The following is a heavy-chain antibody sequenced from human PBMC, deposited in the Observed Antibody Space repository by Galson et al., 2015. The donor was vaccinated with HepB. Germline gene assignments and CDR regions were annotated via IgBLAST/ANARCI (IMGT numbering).Heavy chain of an antibody. Sequence: CAISGDSVSSNSAAWNWIRQSPSRGLEWLGRTYYRSKWYNDYAVSAKSRITINPDTSKNQFSLQLNSVTPEDTAVYYCARDPNEYSSSDFDYWGQGTPVTVSS. D-gene: IGHD6-6*01. CDR3: ARDPNEYSSSDFDY. V-gene: IGHV6-1*01. J-gene: IGHJ4*02. CDR1: GDSVSSNSAA. CDR2: TYYRSKWYN.